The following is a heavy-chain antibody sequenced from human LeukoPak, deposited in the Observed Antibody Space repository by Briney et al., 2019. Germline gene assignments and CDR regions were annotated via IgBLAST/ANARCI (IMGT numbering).Heavy chain of an antibody. CDR2: KDYSGST. CDR1: GGSISRYY. Sequence: TSETLSLTCTVSGGSISRYYWSWIRQPPGKGLEWIGYKDYSGSTNYNRSLKSRVTISVDTSKNQFSLKLSSVTAADTAVYYCARGFMGILGATITFDIWGQGTMVTVSS. CDR3: ARGFMGILGATITFDI. D-gene: IGHD1-26*01. V-gene: IGHV4-59*08. J-gene: IGHJ3*02.